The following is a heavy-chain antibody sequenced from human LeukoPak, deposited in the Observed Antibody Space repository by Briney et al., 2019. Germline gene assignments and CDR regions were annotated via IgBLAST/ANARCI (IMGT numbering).Heavy chain of an antibody. Sequence: PSETLSLTCAVYGGSFSGYYWSWIRQPPGKGLEWIGEINHSGSTNYNPSPKSRVTISVDTSKNQFSLKLSSVTAADTAVYYCARGGSGTVGATTFDYWGQGTLVTVSS. CDR2: INHSGST. CDR3: ARGGSGTVGATTFDY. CDR1: GGSFSGYY. V-gene: IGHV4-34*01. D-gene: IGHD1-26*01. J-gene: IGHJ4*02.